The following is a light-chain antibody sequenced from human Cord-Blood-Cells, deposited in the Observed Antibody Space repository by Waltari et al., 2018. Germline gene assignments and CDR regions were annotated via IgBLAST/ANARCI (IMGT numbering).Light chain of an antibody. V-gene: IGKV1-39*01. Sequence: DIQMTQSPSSLSASVGDRVTITCRASQSISSYLNWYQQKPGKAPKLLIYAASRLQSGVPSRFSCSGSGTDFTLAISSLQPEDFATYYCQQSYSTPLTFGRGTMEEIK. CDR3: QQSYSTPLT. J-gene: IGKJ4*01. CDR1: QSISSY. CDR2: AAS.